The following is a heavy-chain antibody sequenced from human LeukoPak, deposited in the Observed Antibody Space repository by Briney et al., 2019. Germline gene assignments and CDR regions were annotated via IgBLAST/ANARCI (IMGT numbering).Heavy chain of an antibody. V-gene: IGHV3-30*02. CDR2: IRYDGSNK. CDR3: AKDGQGSGYLYYYYYYYMDV. Sequence: QSGGSLRLSCAASGFTFSSYGMHWVRQAPGKGLEWVAFIRYDGSNKYYADSVKGRFTISRDNSKNTLYLQMNSLRAEDTAVYYCAKDGQGSGYLYYYYYYYMDVWGKGTTVTISS. D-gene: IGHD5-12*01. CDR1: GFTFSSYG. J-gene: IGHJ6*03.